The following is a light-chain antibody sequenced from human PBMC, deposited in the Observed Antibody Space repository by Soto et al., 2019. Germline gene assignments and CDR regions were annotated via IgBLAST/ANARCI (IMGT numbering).Light chain of an antibody. CDR1: SSDVGGYNY. CDR2: DVS. V-gene: IGLV2-14*01. J-gene: IGLJ1*01. Sequence: QPALTQPASVSGSPGQSITISCTGTSSDVGGYNYVSWYQQHPGKAPKLMIYDVSNRPSGVSNRFSGSKSGNMASLTISGLQAEDEADYYCSSYTSSSTRVFGTGTKLTVL. CDR3: SSYTSSSTRV.